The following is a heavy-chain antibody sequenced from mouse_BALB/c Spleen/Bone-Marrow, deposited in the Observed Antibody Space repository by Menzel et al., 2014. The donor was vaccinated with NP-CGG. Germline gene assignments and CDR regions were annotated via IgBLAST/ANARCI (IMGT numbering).Heavy chain of an antibody. CDR2: IDPANGNT. CDR3: ARWEYYAMHY. V-gene: IGHV14-3*02. Sequence: VQLKESGAELVKPGASVELSCTASGFNIKDTYMHWVKQRPEQGLEWIGRIDPANGNTKYDPKFQGKATITADTSSNTAYLQLSSLTSEDTAVYYCARWEYYAMHYWGQGTSVTVSS. CDR1: GFNIKDTY. J-gene: IGHJ4*01. D-gene: IGHD4-1*01.